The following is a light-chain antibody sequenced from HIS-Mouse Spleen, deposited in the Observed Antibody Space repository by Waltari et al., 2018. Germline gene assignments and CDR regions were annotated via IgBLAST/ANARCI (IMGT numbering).Light chain of an antibody. CDR3: YSTDSSGNHRV. Sequence: SYELTQPHSVSVSPGQTARITCSGDALPKKYAYWYQQKSGQAPVLVMYEDSKRPSGIPERVSGSSSGTMATLTISGAQVEDEADYYCYSTDSSGNHRVFGGGTKLTVL. J-gene: IGLJ2*01. V-gene: IGLV3-10*01. CDR2: EDS. CDR1: ALPKKY.